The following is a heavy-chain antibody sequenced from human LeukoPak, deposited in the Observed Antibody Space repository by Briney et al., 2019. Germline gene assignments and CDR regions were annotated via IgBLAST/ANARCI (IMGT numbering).Heavy chain of an antibody. Sequence: GGSLRLSCAASGFTLDDYAMHWVRQAPGKGLEWVSGISWNSGSIGYADSVKGRFTITRDNSKSSPYLQMNSLRAEDTALYYCAKGGGEMANKFDYWGQGTLVTVSS. CDR1: GFTLDDYA. J-gene: IGHJ4*02. CDR3: AKGGGEMANKFDY. D-gene: IGHD5-24*01. CDR2: ISWNSGSI. V-gene: IGHV3-9*01.